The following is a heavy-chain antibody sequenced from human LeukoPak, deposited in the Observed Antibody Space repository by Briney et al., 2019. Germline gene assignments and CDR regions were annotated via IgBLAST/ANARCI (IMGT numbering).Heavy chain of an antibody. CDR1: GFTFITYA. D-gene: IGHD2-8*01. J-gene: IGHJ4*02. CDR3: ARDPMADFDY. CDR2: ISSDGRNK. V-gene: IGHV3-30*04. Sequence: PGGSLRLSCAASGFTFITYAMHWVRQAPGKGLEWVAVISSDGRNKIYADSVKGRFTISRDNSKNTLFPQMNSLRTEDTAVYYCARDPMADFDYWGQGTLVTVSS.